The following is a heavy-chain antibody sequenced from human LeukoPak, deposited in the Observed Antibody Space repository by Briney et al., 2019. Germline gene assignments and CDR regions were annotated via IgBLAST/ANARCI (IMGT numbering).Heavy chain of an antibody. V-gene: IGHV4-34*01. CDR3: ARSQWKVVPAAYFDY. Sequence: PSETLSLTCAVYGGSFSGYYWSCIRQPPGKGLEWVGEINHSGSTNYNPSLKSRVTISVDTSKNQFSLKLSSVTAADTAVYYCARSQWKVVPAAYFDYWGQGTLVTVSS. CDR2: INHSGST. D-gene: IGHD2-2*01. CDR1: GGSFSGYY. J-gene: IGHJ4*02.